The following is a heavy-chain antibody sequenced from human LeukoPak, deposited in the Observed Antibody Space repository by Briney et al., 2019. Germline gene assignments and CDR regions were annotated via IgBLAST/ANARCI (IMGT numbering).Heavy chain of an antibody. CDR2: IKQDGSES. J-gene: IGHJ5*02. V-gene: IGHV3-7*03. CDR1: GFTFSSHW. D-gene: IGHD3-10*01. Sequence: GGSLRLSCAASGFTFSSHWMDWVRQAPGKGLEWVANIKQDGSESYYLDSVKGRFTISRDNAKSSLYLQMNSLRAEDTAVYYCAKDQRMVRGPKDAWGLGTLVTVSS. CDR3: AKDQRMVRGPKDA.